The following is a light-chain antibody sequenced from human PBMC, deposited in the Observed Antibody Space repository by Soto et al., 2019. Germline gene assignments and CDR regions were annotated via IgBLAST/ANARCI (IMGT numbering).Light chain of an antibody. V-gene: IGKV3-15*01. CDR1: QSVNTN. CDR2: GAS. CDR3: QQYNNWPIT. J-gene: IGKJ5*01. Sequence: EIVVTQSPATLSVSPGERATLSCRASQSVNTNFAWYQQKPGQAPRLLIYGASTRATGIPARFSGSGSGTEFTLTISSLQSEDFAVYYCQQYNNWPITFGQGTRLEIK.